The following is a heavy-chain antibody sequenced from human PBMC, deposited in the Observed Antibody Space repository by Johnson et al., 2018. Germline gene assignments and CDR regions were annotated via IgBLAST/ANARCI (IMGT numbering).Heavy chain of an antibody. Sequence: QVQLVQSGGGVVQPGRSLRLSCAASGFTFSSYVIHWVRQAPDKGLEWVAVIAYDGSNKYHADSVRGRFTISRDNSKNTLYLQRNSLRAEDTAVYYCARDGLAYGDYYYYMDVWGKGTTVTVSS. J-gene: IGHJ6*03. CDR1: GFTFSSYV. CDR3: ARDGLAYGDYYYYMDV. D-gene: IGHD4-17*01. V-gene: IGHV3-30*03. CDR2: IAYDGSNK.